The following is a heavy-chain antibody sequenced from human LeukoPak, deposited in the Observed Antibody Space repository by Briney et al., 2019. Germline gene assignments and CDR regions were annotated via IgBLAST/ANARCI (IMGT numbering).Heavy chain of an antibody. CDR1: GFTFSNYW. Sequence: PGGSLRLSCAASGFTFSNYWMSWVRQAPGKGLEWVANIKQDGSEIHYVDSVKGRFTIPRDNAKNSLYLQTESLRAEDTAVYYCAFGDGFDMWGQGTLVTVSS. CDR3: AFGDGFDM. CDR2: IKQDGSEI. J-gene: IGHJ3*02. V-gene: IGHV3-7*01. D-gene: IGHD3-16*01.